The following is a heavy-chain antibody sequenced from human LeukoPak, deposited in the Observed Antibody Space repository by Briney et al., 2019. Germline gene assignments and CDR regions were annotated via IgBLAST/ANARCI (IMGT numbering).Heavy chain of an antibody. Sequence: GGSLRLSCAASGFTFDDYAMHWVRHAPGKGLEWVSGISWNSGTIGYADSVKGRFTISRDSAKRSLYLQMNSLRAEDTALYYCAKGPGAAVGKRYIQHWGQGTLVTVSS. CDR2: ISWNSGTI. V-gene: IGHV3-9*01. J-gene: IGHJ1*01. D-gene: IGHD6-13*01. CDR3: AKGPGAAVGKRYIQH. CDR1: GFTFDDYA.